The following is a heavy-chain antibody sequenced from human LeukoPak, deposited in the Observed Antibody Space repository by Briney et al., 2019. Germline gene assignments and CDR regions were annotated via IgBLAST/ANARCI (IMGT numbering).Heavy chain of an antibody. V-gene: IGHV1-18*01. CDR2: ISAYNGNT. J-gene: IGHJ4*02. CDR1: GYTFTSYG. D-gene: IGHD2-2*01. Sequence: ASVKVSCKASGYTFTSYGISWVRQAPGQGLEWMGWISAYNGNTNYAQKLQGRVTMTTDTSTSTAYMELRSLRSDDTAVYYCAHGAGGGYCSSTSCLYLLHWGQGTLVTVSS. CDR3: AHGAGGGYCSSTSCLYLLH.